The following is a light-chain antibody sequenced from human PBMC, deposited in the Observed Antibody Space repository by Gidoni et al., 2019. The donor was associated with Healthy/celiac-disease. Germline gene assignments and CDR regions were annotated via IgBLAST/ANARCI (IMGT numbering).Light chain of an antibody. Sequence: NFMLTQPHPVSESPGKTVTISCTGSSGSIASTYVQSYQQRTGSAPTTVIYEDNQRPSGVPDRFSGSIDSSSNSASLTISGLKTGDEADYYCQSYDSSIVVFGGGTKLTVL. V-gene: IGLV6-57*02. J-gene: IGLJ2*01. CDR3: QSYDSSIVV. CDR1: SGSIASTY. CDR2: EDN.